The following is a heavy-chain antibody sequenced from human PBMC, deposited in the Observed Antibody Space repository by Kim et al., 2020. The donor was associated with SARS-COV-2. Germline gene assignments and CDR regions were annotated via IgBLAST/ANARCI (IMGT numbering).Heavy chain of an antibody. D-gene: IGHD3-10*01. J-gene: IGHJ6*02. CDR1: GGSISGTSYY. V-gene: IGHV4-31*03. Sequence: SETLSLTCTVSGGSISGTSYYWTWIRQHPGKGLEWIGYISYSGTTYYNPSLKSRINISLDTSKKQISLNLSSVTAADTAVYYCARDHRRRHDTMVRGVEYYYYGMDVWGQGTTVTVS. CDR2: ISYSGTT. CDR3: ARDHRRRHDTMVRGVEYYYYGMDV.